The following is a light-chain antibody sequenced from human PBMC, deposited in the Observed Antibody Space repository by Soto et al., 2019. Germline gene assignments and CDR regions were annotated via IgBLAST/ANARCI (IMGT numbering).Light chain of an antibody. CDR3: QQCFWRWT. J-gene: IGKJ1*01. CDR1: QTMSNW. V-gene: IGKV1-5*01. CDR2: DGS. Sequence: DIQMTQSPSTLSASVGHRVTITCRASQTMSNWLAWYQQKPGKAPKLLIYDGSTLESGVPSRFSGSGSGTEFTLTISTLQPDDFATYYCQQCFWRWTFGQGTKVDIK.